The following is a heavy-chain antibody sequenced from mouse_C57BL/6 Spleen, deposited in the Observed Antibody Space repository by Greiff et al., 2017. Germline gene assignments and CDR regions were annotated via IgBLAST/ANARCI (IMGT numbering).Heavy chain of an antibody. CDR1: GFSFNTYA. V-gene: IGHV10-1*01. CDR3: VRQDYYSSSCVPWFAY. Sequence: EVMLVESGGGLVQPKGSLKLSCAASGFSFNTYAMNWVRQAPGKGLEWVGRIRRKSNNYATYDDDSVKDRLTISRDDSESMLYLQMINLITEDTAVYYCVRQDYYSSSCVPWFAYRGKRTLVTVSA. J-gene: IGHJ3*01. D-gene: IGHD1-1*01. CDR2: IRRKSNNYAT.